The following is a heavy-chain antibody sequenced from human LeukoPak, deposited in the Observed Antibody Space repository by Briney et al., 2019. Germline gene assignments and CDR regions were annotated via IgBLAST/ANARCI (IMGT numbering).Heavy chain of an antibody. J-gene: IGHJ5*01. CDR1: GYSINSGYY. CDR3: ARSPADCSGGHGYPRGNSFDS. Sequence: SETLSLTYAVSGYSINSGYYWGWVRQAPGKGLEWIGIVYHSGNTYYNPSLQSRVTISVDTSKNQFFLNLISVTAADTALYYCARSPADCSGGHGYPRGNSFDSWGQGTLVTISS. CDR2: VYHSGNT. D-gene: IGHD2-15*01. V-gene: IGHV4-38-2*01.